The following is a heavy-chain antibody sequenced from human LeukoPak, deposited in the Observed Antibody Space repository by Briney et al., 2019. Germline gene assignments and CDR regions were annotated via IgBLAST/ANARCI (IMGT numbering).Heavy chain of an antibody. Sequence: SVKVSCKASVGTFSSYAISWVRQAPGQGLEWIGGIIPIFGTANYAQKFQGRVTITADESTSTAYMELSSLRSEDTAVYYCAREGDKEDAFDIWGQGTMVTVSS. CDR1: VGTFSSYA. CDR3: AREGDKEDAFDI. V-gene: IGHV1-69*01. D-gene: IGHD2-15*01. J-gene: IGHJ3*02. CDR2: IIPIFGTA.